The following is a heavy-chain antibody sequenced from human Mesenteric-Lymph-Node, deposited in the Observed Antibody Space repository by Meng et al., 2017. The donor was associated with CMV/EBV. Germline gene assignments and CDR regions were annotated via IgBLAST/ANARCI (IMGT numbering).Heavy chain of an antibody. CDR1: GYTFPSYD. J-gene: IGHJ4*02. V-gene: IGHV1-8*01. Sequence: CKASGYTFPSYDINWVRQATGQGLEWMGWMNPNSGNTGYAQKFQGRVTMTRNTSISTAYMELSSLRSEDTAVYYCARGMVATGLARYWGQGTLVTVSS. CDR2: MNPNSGNT. CDR3: ARGMVATGLARY. D-gene: IGHD5-12*01.